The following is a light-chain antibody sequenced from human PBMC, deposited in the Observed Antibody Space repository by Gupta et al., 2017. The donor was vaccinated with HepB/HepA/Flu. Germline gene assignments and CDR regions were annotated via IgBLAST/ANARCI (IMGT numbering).Light chain of an antibody. CDR3: HSEKSSGSNYV. CDR2: DVS. J-gene: IGLJ1*01. Sequence: SALPQPASVSGSPGPSITISCTGSRSDVGGYNYVSWYQHHPDKAPKFIIYDVSSRPSGVADRFSGSKYGTTAALTTPGLQAEEEADYYCHSEKSSGSNYVFGTGTRVTVL. V-gene: IGLV2-14*03. CDR1: RSDVGGYNY.